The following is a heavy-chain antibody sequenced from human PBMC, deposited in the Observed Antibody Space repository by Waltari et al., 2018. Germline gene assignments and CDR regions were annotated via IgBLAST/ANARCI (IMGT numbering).Heavy chain of an antibody. CDR2: ISYDGINK. Sequence: QVQLVESGGGVVQPGRSLRLSCADSGFTFRTYGMHWVRQAPGKGLEWVAVISYDGINKYYADSVKGRFTISRDNSKNTLYLQMNSLRAEDTAVYYCAKSGGAAAGISDYWGQGTLVTVSS. CDR3: AKSGGAAAGISDY. J-gene: IGHJ4*02. CDR1: GFTFRTYG. D-gene: IGHD6-13*01. V-gene: IGHV3-30*18.